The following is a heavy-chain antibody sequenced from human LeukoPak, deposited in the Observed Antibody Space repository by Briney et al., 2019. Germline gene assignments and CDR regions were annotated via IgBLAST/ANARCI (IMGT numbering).Heavy chain of an antibody. CDR1: GFTFSSYG. D-gene: IGHD5-12*01. CDR2: IRYDGSNK. V-gene: IGHV3-30*02. Sequence: GGSLRLSCAASGFTFSSYGMHWVRQAPGKGLEWVAFIRYDGSNKYYADSVKGRFTISRDNAKNSLDLQMSSLRPEDTALYYCVKDKHRDGYTYGVYDSWGQGTLITVSS. CDR3: VKDKHRDGYTYGVYDS. J-gene: IGHJ5*01.